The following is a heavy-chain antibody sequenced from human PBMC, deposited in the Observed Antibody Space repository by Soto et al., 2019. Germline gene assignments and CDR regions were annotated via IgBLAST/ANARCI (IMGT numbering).Heavy chain of an antibody. CDR1: GFTFNNYA. Sequence: EVQLLESGGGLVQPGGSLRLSCAASGFTFNNYAMTWGRQAPGKGLEWVSAVSGGGDTTSYADSVKGRYTVSRDGCKNTLYLQMSSPRAEDTGLYYCAKGPGGSGSLTRRVDFWGQGTLVTVSS. J-gene: IGHJ4*02. CDR2: VSGGGDTT. V-gene: IGHV3-23*01. D-gene: IGHD3-10*01. CDR3: AKGPGGSGSLTRRVDF.